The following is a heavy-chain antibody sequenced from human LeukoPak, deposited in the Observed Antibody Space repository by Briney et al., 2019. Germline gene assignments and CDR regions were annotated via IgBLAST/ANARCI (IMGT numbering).Heavy chain of an antibody. V-gene: IGHV3-21*01. D-gene: IGHD2-15*01. J-gene: IGHJ6*01. CDR1: GFTFSSYT. CDR2: ISSSSYI. CDR3: ARGSEGYCSGGGCYYGMDV. Sequence: PGGSLRLSCAVSGFTFSSYTMNWVRQAPGKGLEWVSYISSSSYIYYADSVKGRCTISRDNAENSLYLQMNSLRAEDTAVYYCARGSEGYCSGGGCYYGMDVWGQGTTVTVSS.